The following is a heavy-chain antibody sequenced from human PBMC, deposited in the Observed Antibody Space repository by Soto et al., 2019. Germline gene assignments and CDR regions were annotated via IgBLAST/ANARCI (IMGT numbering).Heavy chain of an antibody. CDR1: GFTFGDYA. CDR3: TRDGSYDILTFYYFHCMDF. CDR2: IRSKAYGGTT. J-gene: IGHJ6*02. Sequence: PGGSLRLSCTASGFTFGDYAMSWVRQAPGKGLEWVGFIRSKAYGGTTEYAASVKGRFTISRDDSKSIAYLQMNSLKTEDTAVYYCTRDGSYDILTFYYFHCMDFWGQGTTVTVSS. V-gene: IGHV3-49*04. D-gene: IGHD3-9*01.